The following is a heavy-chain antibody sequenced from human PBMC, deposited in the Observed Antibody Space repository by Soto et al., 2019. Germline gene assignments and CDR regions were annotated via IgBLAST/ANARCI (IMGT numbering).Heavy chain of an antibody. Sequence: PSETLSLTCTVSGGSISSYHWSWIRRPPGKGLEWIGYVYYSGSTNYNPSLKSRLTIAVDRSKNQFSLKLSSVTAADTAVYYCARAREQIADYYYYGMDVWGQGTTVTVSS. D-gene: IGHD6-6*01. CDR3: ARAREQIADYYYYGMDV. CDR2: VYYSGST. V-gene: IGHV4-59*13. CDR1: GGSISSYH. J-gene: IGHJ6*02.